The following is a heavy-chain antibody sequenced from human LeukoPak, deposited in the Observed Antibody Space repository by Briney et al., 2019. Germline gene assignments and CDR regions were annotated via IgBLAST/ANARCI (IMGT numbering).Heavy chain of an antibody. CDR1: GGSISPNY. CDR2: IHYSGST. Sequence: SETLSLTCSVSGGSISPNYWSWVRQPPGKGLEWLGYIHYSGSTDYTPSLKGRLTISVDTSKNQFSLTLTSVTEADTALYFCARDYGGKLDYWGQGTLVSVSS. V-gene: IGHV4-59*01. D-gene: IGHD3-10*01. J-gene: IGHJ4*02. CDR3: ARDYGGKLDY.